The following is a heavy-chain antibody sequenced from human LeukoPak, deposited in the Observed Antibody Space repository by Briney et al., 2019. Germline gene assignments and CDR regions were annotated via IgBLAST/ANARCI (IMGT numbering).Heavy chain of an antibody. Sequence: GGSLRLSCAASGFTFNSFFLNWVRLTPGRELEWVACISQDGSETFYMDSVRGRFTISRDNTKNSLYLQMISLRAEGTAVYFCVRDLGHSRHYFEYWGQGALVTVSS. CDR1: GFTFNSFF. V-gene: IGHV3-7*01. CDR3: VRDLGHSRHYFEY. D-gene: IGHD7-27*01. CDR2: ISQDGSET. J-gene: IGHJ4*02.